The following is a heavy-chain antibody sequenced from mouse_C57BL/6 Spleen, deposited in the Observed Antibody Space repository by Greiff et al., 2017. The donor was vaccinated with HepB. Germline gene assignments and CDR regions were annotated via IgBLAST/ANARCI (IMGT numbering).Heavy chain of an antibody. V-gene: IGHV1-76*01. D-gene: IGHD2-3*01. CDR3: ARGRWLGWYFDV. J-gene: IGHJ1*03. Sequence: VKLVESGAELVRPGASVKLSCKASGYTFTDYYINWVKQRPGQGLEWIARIYPGSGNTYYNEKFKGKATLTAEKSSSTAYMQLSSLTSEDSAVYFCARGRWLGWYFDVWGTGTTVTVSS. CDR2: IYPGSGNT. CDR1: GYTFTDYY.